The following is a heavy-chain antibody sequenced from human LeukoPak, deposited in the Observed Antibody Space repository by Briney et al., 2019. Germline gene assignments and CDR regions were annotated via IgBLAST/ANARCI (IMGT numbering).Heavy chain of an antibody. D-gene: IGHD3-9*01. CDR1: GFTFSSYG. CDR2: ISYDGSNK. J-gene: IGHJ4*02. V-gene: IGHV3-30*18. CDR3: AKGPHEAYYDILTGYYTGIDY. Sequence: GGSLRLSCEASGFTFSSYGMHWVRQAPGKGLEWVAVISYDGSNKYYADSVKGRFTISRDNSKNTLYLQMNSLRAEDTAVYYCAKGPHEAYYDILTGYYTGIDYWGQGTLVTVSS.